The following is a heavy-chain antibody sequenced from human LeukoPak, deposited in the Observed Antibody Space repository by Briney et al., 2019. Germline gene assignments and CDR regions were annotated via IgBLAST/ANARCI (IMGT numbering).Heavy chain of an antibody. J-gene: IGHJ4*02. CDR3: ARVTEYYDFWSGYYTEHFDY. Sequence: GASVKVSCTASGYTFTSYDINWVRQATGQGLEWMGWMNPNSGNTGYAQKFQGRVTITRNTSISTAYMELSSLRSEDTAVYYCARVTEYYDFWSGYYTEHFDYWGQGTLVTVSS. CDR1: GYTFTSYD. V-gene: IGHV1-8*03. CDR2: MNPNSGNT. D-gene: IGHD3-3*01.